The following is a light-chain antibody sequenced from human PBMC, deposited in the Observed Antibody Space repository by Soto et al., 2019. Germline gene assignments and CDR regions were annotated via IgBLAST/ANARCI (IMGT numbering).Light chain of an antibody. CDR3: PPSYSTPRK. V-gene: IGKV1-39*01. CDR1: QSISSY. CDR2: AAS. J-gene: IGKJ1*01. Sequence: DIQRTQSPSSLSASVGDRVTITCLASQSISSYLNWYQQKPGKARKLLIYAASSLQSGVPSRFSGSGSGTDFTLTISSLQPEDFATYYCPPSYSTPRKFGRGTKVEIK.